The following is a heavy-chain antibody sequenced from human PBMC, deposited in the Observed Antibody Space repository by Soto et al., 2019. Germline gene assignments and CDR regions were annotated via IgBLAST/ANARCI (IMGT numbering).Heavy chain of an antibody. J-gene: IGHJ4*02. CDR2: ISGSGDST. CDR1: GFTFNRYG. CDR3: VKLRLELLYLDS. D-gene: IGHD1-7*01. Sequence: LRLSCAASGFTFNRYGMSWVRQAPGKGLEWVSAISGSGDSTYYADSVKGRFTISRDSSNNTLYLQMNNLRADDTALYFCVKLRLELLYLDSWGLGALVTVSS. V-gene: IGHV3-23*01.